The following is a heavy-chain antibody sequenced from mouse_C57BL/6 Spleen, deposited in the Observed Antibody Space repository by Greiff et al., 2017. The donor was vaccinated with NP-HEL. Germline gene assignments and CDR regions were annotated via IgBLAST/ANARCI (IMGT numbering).Heavy chain of an antibody. Sequence: QVQLQQSGAELVRPGTSVKVSCKASGYAFTNYLIEWVKQWPGQGLEWIGVINPGSGGTNYNEKFKGKATLTADKSSSTAYMQLSSLTSEDSAVYFCARSGVGWFAYWGQGTLVTVSA. J-gene: IGHJ3*01. D-gene: IGHD1-1*02. CDR1: GYAFTNYL. CDR2: INPGSGGT. V-gene: IGHV1-54*01. CDR3: ARSGVGWFAY.